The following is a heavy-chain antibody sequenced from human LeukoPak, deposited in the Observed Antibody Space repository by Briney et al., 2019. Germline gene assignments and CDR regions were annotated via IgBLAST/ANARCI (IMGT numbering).Heavy chain of an antibody. CDR2: IRYDGSNK. D-gene: IGHD2-2*01. CDR3: AKDVVWYCSSTSCSSPGY. Sequence: PGGSLRLSCAASGFTFSSYGMHWVRQAPGKGLEWVAFIRYDGSNKYYAGSVKGRFTISRDNPKSTLYLQMNSLRPEDTAVYYCAKDVVWYCSSTSCSSPGYWGQGSLVTVSS. CDR1: GFTFSSYG. V-gene: IGHV3-30*02. J-gene: IGHJ4*02.